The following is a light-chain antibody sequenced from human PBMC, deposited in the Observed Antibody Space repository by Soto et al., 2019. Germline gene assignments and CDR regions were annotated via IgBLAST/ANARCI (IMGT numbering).Light chain of an antibody. V-gene: IGLV2-14*01. Sequence: QSALTQPASVSGSPGQSITISCTGTSSDVGGYNHVSWYQQYPGKAPKLIIYEVGYRPSGISDRFSGSKSGNMASLTISGLQTEDESDYYCSSFTSSDTWVFGGGTKLTVL. CDR3: SSFTSSDTWV. CDR2: EVG. CDR1: SSDVGGYNH. J-gene: IGLJ3*02.